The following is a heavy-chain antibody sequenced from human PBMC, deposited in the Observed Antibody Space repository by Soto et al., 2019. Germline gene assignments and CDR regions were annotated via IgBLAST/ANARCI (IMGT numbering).Heavy chain of an antibody. Sequence: ASVKVSCKASGYTFSGYYMNWVRQAPGQGLEWMGWINPNSGGTNYAQKFQGWVTMTRDTSISTAYMELSRLRSDDTAVYYCARANYDIFTGYYGPEPYFDYRGQGTLVTVSS. D-gene: IGHD3-9*01. CDR3: ARANYDIFTGYYGPEPYFDY. CDR1: GYTFSGYY. J-gene: IGHJ4*02. V-gene: IGHV1-2*04. CDR2: INPNSGGT.